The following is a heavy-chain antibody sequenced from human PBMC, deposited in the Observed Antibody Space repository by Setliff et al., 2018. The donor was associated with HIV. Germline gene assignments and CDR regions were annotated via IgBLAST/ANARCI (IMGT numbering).Heavy chain of an antibody. CDR2: INIGRGDK. Sequence: PGGSLRLSCAASGFTFDEYAPHWVRQAPGKGLEWVSSINIGRGDKFYADSVQGRFTISRDNSKSTLYLQLNSLRAEDTAVYHCAKSGFGVVALGINNYFDPWGQGTLVTVSS. D-gene: IGHD3-10*01. V-gene: IGHV3-23*01. J-gene: IGHJ5*02. CDR3: AKSGFGVVALGINNYFDP. CDR1: GFTFDEYA.